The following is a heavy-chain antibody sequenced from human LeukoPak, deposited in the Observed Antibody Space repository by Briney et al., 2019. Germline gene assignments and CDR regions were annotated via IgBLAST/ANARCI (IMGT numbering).Heavy chain of an antibody. J-gene: IGHJ4*02. D-gene: IGHD3-22*01. CDR1: GFTFSDYY. V-gene: IGHV3-11*01. CDR2: ISSSGSTI. Sequence: GGSLRLSCAASGFTFSDYYMSWIRQAPGKGLEWVSYISSSGSTIYYADSVKGRFTISRDNAKNSLYLQMDSLRAEDTAVYYCARDTYYYDSSPYTFDYWGQGTLVTVSS. CDR3: ARDTYYYDSSPYTFDY.